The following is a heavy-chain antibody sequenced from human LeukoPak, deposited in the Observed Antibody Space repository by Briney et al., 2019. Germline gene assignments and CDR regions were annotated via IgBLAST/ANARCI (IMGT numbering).Heavy chain of an antibody. J-gene: IGHJ4*02. CDR3: ARGPLQRFSSSFFDY. CDR1: GGSISSYY. Sequence: KSSETLSLTCTVSGGSISSYYWSWIRQPPGKGLEWIGYIYYSGSTNYNPSLKSRVTISVDTSKNQFSLKLSSVTAADTAVYYCARGPLQRFSSSFFDYWGQGTLVTVSS. D-gene: IGHD6-6*01. V-gene: IGHV4-59*12. CDR2: IYYSGST.